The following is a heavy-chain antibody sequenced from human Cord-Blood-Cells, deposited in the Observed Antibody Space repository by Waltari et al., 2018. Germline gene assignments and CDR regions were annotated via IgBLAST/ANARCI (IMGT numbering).Heavy chain of an antibody. Sequence: QVQLVESGGGVVQPGRYLRLSCAAPGFTFSSYGMHWVRQAPGKGLEWVAVIWYDGSNKYYADSVKGRFTISRDNSKNTLYLQMNSLRAEDTAMYYCAKSWLSDGDAFDIWGQGTMVTVSS. V-gene: IGHV3-30*18. J-gene: IGHJ3*02. CDR1: GFTFSSYG. CDR3: AKSWLSDGDAFDI. D-gene: IGHD3-9*01. CDR2: IWYDGSNK.